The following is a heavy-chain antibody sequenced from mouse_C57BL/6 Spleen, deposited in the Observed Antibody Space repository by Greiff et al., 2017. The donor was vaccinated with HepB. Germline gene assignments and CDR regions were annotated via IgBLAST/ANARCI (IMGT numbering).Heavy chain of an antibody. CDR2: ISYDGSN. V-gene: IGHV3-6*01. J-gene: IGHJ4*01. CDR3: ARKYYYGSHAMDY. D-gene: IGHD1-1*01. Sequence: EVKLQESGPGLVKPSQSLSLTCSVTGYSITSGYYWNWIRQFPGNKLEWMGYISYDGSNNYNPSLKNRISITRDTSKNQFFLKLNSVTTEDTAMYYCARKYYYGSHAMDYWGQGTSVTVSS. CDR1: GYSITSGYY.